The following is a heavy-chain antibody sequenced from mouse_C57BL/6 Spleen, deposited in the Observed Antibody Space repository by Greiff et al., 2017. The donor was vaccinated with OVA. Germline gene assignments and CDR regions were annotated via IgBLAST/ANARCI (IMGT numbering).Heavy chain of an antibody. Sequence: EVHLVESGGGLVKPGGSLKLSCAASGFTFSSYAMSWVRQTPEKRLEWVATISDGGSYTYYPDNVKGRFTISRDNAKNNLYLQMSHLKSEDTAMYYCATGGDGGYFDYWGQGTTLTVSS. D-gene: IGHD2-3*01. CDR2: ISDGGSYT. CDR1: GFTFSSYA. CDR3: ATGGDGGYFDY. J-gene: IGHJ2*01. V-gene: IGHV5-4*01.